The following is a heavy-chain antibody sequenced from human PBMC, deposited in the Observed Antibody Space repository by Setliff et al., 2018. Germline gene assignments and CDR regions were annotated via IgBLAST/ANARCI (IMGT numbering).Heavy chain of an antibody. V-gene: IGHV3-48*01. CDR2: FSGSSSTI. J-gene: IGHJ4*02. Sequence: GLEWVSYFSGSSSTIRYADSVKGRFTISRDNAKNSLYLQMNSLRAEDTAVYYCARSGNYRVDYWGQGTLVTVSS. D-gene: IGHD1-26*01. CDR3: ARSGNYRVDY.